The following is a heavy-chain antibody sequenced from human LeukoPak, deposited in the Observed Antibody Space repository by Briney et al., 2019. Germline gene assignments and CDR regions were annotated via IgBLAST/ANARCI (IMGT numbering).Heavy chain of an antibody. CDR3: AKSAYYYDSSGYD. D-gene: IGHD3-22*01. CDR1: GFTFSSYS. V-gene: IGHV3-23*01. J-gene: IGHJ4*02. CDR2: ISGSGGST. Sequence: GGSLRLSCAASGFTFSSYSMNWVRQAPGKGLEWVSAISGSGGSTYYADSVKGRFTISRDNSKNTLYLQMNSLRAEDTAVYYCAKSAYYYDSSGYDWGQGTLVTVSS.